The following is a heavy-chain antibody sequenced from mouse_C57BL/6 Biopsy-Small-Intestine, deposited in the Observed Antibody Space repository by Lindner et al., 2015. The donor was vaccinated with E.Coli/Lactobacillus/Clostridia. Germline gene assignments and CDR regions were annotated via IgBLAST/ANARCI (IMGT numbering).Heavy chain of an antibody. V-gene: IGHV1S26*01. J-gene: IGHJ2*01. CDR3: ARVKGDYFDSSGYPYYFDS. D-gene: IGHD1-1*01. Sequence: SVKVSCKASEDAFSKYPITWVRQAPGQGLEWMGGIIPIFGTTNYAQRFQGRVTITADKSTRIVFMELSSLRSEDTAVYYCARVKGDYFDSSGYPYYFDSWGQGTLVTVSS. CDR1: EDAFSKYP. CDR2: IIPIFGTT.